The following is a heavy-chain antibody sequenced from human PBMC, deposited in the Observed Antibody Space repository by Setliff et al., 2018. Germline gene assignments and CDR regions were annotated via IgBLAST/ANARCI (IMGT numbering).Heavy chain of an antibody. J-gene: IGHJ4*02. CDR3: ARDRGGASTRDH. CDR2: INWNGGSI. CDR1: GFTFDDYA. V-gene: IGHV3-20*04. D-gene: IGHD1-26*01. Sequence: GGSLRLSCAASGFTFDDYAMTWVRQAPGKGLEWVSGINWNGGSIGYADSVKGRFTISRDNAKNSLYLQMSSLRAEDTAIYYCARDRGGASTRDHWGQGTLVTVSS.